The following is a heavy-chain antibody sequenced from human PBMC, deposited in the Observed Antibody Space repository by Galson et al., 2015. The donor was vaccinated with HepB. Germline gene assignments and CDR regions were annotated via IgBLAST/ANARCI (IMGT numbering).Heavy chain of an antibody. Sequence: SLRLSCAASGFTFSSYGMHWVRQAPGKGLEWVAVISYDGSNKYYADSVKGRFTISRDNSKNTLYLQMNSLRAEDTAVYYCAKDYESKVYFHRYGMDVWGQGTTVTVSS. CDR3: AKDYESKVYFHRYGMDV. CDR1: GFTFSSYG. J-gene: IGHJ6*02. D-gene: IGHD2/OR15-2a*01. V-gene: IGHV3-30*18. CDR2: ISYDGSNK.